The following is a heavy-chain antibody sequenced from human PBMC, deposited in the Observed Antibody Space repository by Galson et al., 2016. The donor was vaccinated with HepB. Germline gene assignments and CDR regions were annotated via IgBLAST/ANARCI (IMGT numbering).Heavy chain of an antibody. V-gene: IGHV3-13*01. J-gene: IGHJ6*04. CDR3: ARGKSLLTMPWNYGLDV. Sequence: SLRLSCAASGFTFSIHDMHWVRQVTGKGLEWVSAIETAGETYYPDSVKGRSTISRENAKNSLYLQMNDLGAGDTAVDYCARGKSLLTMPWNYGLDVWGKGTAVTVSA. CDR1: GFTFSIHD. D-gene: IGHD1-1*01. CDR2: IETAGET.